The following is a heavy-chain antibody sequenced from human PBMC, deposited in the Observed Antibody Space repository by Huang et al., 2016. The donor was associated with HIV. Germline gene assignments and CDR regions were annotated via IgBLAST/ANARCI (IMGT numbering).Heavy chain of an antibody. D-gene: IGHD1-26*01. CDR3: ASTASYSGSYRGAFDI. V-gene: IGHV5-51*03. CDR1: GYSFSTYW. J-gene: IGHJ3*02. CDR2: IFPGDSYT. Sequence: EVQLVQSGAEVKKPGESLKISCKGSGYSFSTYWIGWVRQMPGKGLEWMGMIFPGDSYTRYSPSFQGQVTISADKSISTAYLQWSSMKASDTAMYYCASTASYSGSYRGAFDIWGQGTMVTVSS.